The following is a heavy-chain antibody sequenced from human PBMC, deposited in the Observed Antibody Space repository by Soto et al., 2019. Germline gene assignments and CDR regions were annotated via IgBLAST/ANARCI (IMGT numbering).Heavy chain of an antibody. D-gene: IGHD4-17*01. CDR1: GGSFSGYY. V-gene: IGHV4-34*01. Sequence: SETLSLTCAVYGGSFSGYYWSWIRQPPGKGLEWIGEINHSGSTNYNPSLKSRVTISVDTSKNQFSLKLSSVTAADTAVYYCARGPHGDRDYWGQGTLVTVSS. CDR2: INHSGST. CDR3: ARGPHGDRDY. J-gene: IGHJ4*02.